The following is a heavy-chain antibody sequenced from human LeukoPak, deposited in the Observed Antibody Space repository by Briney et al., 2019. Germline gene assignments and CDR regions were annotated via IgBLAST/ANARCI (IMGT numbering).Heavy chain of an antibody. CDR3: ARRLTQYDCFDP. CDR2: TYYRSTWYN. V-gene: IGHV6-1*01. CDR1: GDSVSSNSVT. Sequence: SQTLSLTCAISGDSVSSNSVTWDWIRQSPSRGLEWLGRTYYRSTWYNDYAVSVRGRITVNPDTPKNQFSLHLNSVTPEDTAVYYCARRLTQYDCFDPWGRESWSPSPQ. D-gene: IGHD2-2*01. J-gene: IGHJ5*02.